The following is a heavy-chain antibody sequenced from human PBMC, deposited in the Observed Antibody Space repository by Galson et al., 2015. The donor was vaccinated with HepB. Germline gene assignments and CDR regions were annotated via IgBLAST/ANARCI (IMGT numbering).Heavy chain of an antibody. CDR2: INPLSGGT. Sequence: SVKVSCKASGYTFTAYYLHWVRQAPGQGLEWLGRINPLSGGTNYAQKFQGRFAMTRDTSISTAYMELGSLRSDDTAMYYCARPLDSGYDYGTDYWGQGTLVTVSS. D-gene: IGHD5-12*01. V-gene: IGHV1-2*06. CDR1: GYTFTAYY. J-gene: IGHJ4*02. CDR3: ARPLDSGYDYGTDY.